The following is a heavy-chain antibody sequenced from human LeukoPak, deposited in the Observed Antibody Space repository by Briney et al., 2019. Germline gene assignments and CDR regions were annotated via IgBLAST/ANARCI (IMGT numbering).Heavy chain of an antibody. Sequence: GGSLRLSCSASGFTFSSYAMSWVRQAPGKGLEWVSAISGSGGSTYYADSVKGRFTISRDNSKNTLYLQMNSLRAEDTAVYYCAKDGYSGSHPSFDYWGQGTLVTVSS. V-gene: IGHV3-23*01. J-gene: IGHJ4*02. CDR2: ISGSGGST. CDR1: GFTFSSYA. CDR3: AKDGYSGSHPSFDY. D-gene: IGHD1-26*01.